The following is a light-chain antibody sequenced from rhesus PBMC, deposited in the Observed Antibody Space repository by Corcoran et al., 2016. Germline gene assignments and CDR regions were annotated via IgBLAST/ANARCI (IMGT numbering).Light chain of an antibody. Sequence: DIQMTQSPSSLSASVGDTVTISCRASQDITNNLAWYKQTAGKAPNLLIYYASHLEGGVPARFSGTGSGTNFTPTISSLQPEDFATYYCQQGHNYPLTFGGGTKVDLK. CDR2: YAS. CDR1: QDITNN. V-gene: IGKV1S14*01. J-gene: IGKJ4*01. CDR3: QQGHNYPLT.